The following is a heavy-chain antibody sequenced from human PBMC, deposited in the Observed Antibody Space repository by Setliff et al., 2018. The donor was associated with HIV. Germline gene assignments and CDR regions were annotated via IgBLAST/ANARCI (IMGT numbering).Heavy chain of an antibody. D-gene: IGHD4-17*01. V-gene: IGHV4-39*07. CDR3: ARDVSAYGDYGDY. CDR2: IYYSGST. Sequence: SETLSLTCTVSGGPISSSSYYWGWIRQPPGKGLEWIGSIYYSGSTYYNPSLKSRVTISVDTSKNQFSLKLSSVTAADTAVYYCARDVSAYGDYGDYWGQGTLVTVSS. CDR1: GGPISSSSYY. J-gene: IGHJ4*02.